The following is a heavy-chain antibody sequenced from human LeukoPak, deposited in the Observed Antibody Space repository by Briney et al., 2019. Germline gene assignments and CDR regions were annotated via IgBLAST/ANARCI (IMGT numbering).Heavy chain of an antibody. J-gene: IGHJ6*03. Sequence: MSSETLSLTCIVYGGSFSGYYWSWIRQSPGRGLEWIGEINHSGSTNYNPSLKGRVTISVDTSKNQFSLRLTSVTAADTAVYYCARTTTVRGTYYMDVWGKGTTVTISS. CDR2: INHSGST. V-gene: IGHV4-34*01. CDR3: ARTTTVRGTYYMDV. CDR1: GGSFSGYY. D-gene: IGHD3-10*01.